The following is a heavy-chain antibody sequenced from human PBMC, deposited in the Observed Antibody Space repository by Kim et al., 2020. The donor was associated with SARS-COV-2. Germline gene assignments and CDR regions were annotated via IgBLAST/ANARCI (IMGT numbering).Heavy chain of an antibody. V-gene: IGHV3-33*01. CDR2: K. CDR3: AREGEQQQLDY. D-gene: IGHD6-13*01. J-gene: IGHJ4*02. Sequence: KYYADSGKGLFTISRDNSKNTLYLQMNSLRAEETAVYYCAREGEQQQLDYWGQGTLVTVSS.